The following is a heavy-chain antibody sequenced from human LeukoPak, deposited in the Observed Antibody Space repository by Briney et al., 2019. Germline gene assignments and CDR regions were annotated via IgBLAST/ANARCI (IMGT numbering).Heavy chain of an antibody. Sequence: SQTLSLTCAVSGGSISSGGYSWSWIRQPPGKGLEWIGYIYHSGSTYYNPSFKSRVTISVDRSKNQFTLKLSSVTAADKAVYYWARDRRDSSGYYYVDYWAQGTLVTVSS. D-gene: IGHD3-22*01. V-gene: IGHV4-30-2*01. CDR1: GGSISSGGYS. J-gene: IGHJ4*02. CDR3: ARDRRDSSGYYYVDY. CDR2: IYHSGST.